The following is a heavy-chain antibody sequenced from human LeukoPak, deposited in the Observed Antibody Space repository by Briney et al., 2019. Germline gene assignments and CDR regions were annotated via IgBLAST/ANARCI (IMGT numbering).Heavy chain of an antibody. J-gene: IGHJ5*02. V-gene: IGHV1-69*02. CDR1: GGTFSSYT. CDR2: IIPILGIA. D-gene: IGHD2-2*02. CDR3: ARSPYCSSTSCHILFWFDP. Sequence: GASVKVSCKASGGTFSSYTISWLRQAPGQGLEWMGRIIPILGIANYAQKFQGRVTITADKSTSTAYMELSSLRSEDTAVYYCARSPYCSSTSCHILFWFDPWGQGTLVTVSS.